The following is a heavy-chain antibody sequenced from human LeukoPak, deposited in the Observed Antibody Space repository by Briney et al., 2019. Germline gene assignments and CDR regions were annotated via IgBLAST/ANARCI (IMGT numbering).Heavy chain of an antibody. D-gene: IGHD3-10*01. J-gene: IGHJ4*02. V-gene: IGHV3-23*01. Sequence: QPGGSLRLSCAASGLTFTSHAMSWVRQPPGNGLEWVSATIGIGGRTYYADSVKGRFTISRDNSKNTLYLQMNSLRAEDTAVYYCAKGWLGTNTHFDYWGQGTLVTVSS. CDR3: AKGWLGTNTHFDY. CDR1: GLTFTSHA. CDR2: TIGIGGRT.